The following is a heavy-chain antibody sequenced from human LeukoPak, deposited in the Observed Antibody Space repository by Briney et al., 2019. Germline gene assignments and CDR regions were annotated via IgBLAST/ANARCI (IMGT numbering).Heavy chain of an antibody. CDR3: ARVAGGTTLIDY. Sequence: SETLSLTCTVSGGSISSSSYYWAWIRQPPGKGLEYIGSYSGSTYYNPSLKSRVTISVDTSKNQFSLKLSSVTAADTAVYYCARVAGGTTLIDYWGQGTLVTVSS. D-gene: IGHD1-1*01. CDR2: YSGST. V-gene: IGHV4-39*07. J-gene: IGHJ4*02. CDR1: GGSISSSSYY.